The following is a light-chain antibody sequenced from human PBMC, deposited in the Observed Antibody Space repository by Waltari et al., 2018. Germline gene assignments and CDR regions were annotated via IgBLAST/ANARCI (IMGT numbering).Light chain of an antibody. J-gene: IGLJ1*01. CDR2: YDS. CDR3: QVWHAAIDPGV. V-gene: IGLV3-21*04. Sequence: SYVLTQPPSVSVAPGATARITCGGDNIGSYSVHWYQQKPGQAPVLVIFYDSDRPSGIPGRCAGSNSGNTATLTITRVEAGDEANYYCQVWHAAIDPGVFGTGTEVSVL. CDR1: NIGSYS.